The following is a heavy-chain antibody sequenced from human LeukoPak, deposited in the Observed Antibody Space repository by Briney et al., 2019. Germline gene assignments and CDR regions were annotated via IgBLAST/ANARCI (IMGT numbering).Heavy chain of an antibody. Sequence: GGSLRLSCAASGFTFSSYAMSWVRQAPGKGLEWVSAISGSGGSTYYADSVKGRFTISRDNSKNTLYLQMNSLRAEDTAVYYCAKWMVRGAVGGYYYGMDVWGQGTTVTVSS. V-gene: IGHV3-23*01. J-gene: IGHJ6*02. CDR2: ISGSGGST. CDR1: GFTFSSYA. CDR3: AKWMVRGAVGGYYYGMDV. D-gene: IGHD3-10*01.